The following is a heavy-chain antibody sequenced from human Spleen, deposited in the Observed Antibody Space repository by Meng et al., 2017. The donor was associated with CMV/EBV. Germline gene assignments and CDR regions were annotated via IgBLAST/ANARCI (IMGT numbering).Heavy chain of an antibody. CDR2: ISSSSSYI. CDR1: GFTFSSYS. CDR3: ASVWLQSLRYFDL. J-gene: IGHJ2*01. Sequence: EVQLVESGGGLVKPGGSLRLSCAASGFTFSSYSMNWVRQAPGKGLEWVSSISSSSSYIYYADSVKGRFTISRDNAKNSLYLQMNSLRAEDTAVYYCASVWLQSLRYFDLWGRGTLVTVSS. D-gene: IGHD5-12*01. V-gene: IGHV3-21*01.